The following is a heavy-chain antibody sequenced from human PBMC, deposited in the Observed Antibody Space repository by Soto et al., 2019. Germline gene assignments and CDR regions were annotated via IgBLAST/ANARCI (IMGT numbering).Heavy chain of an antibody. J-gene: IGHJ3*02. CDR2: INSDGSGT. V-gene: IGHV3-74*01. CDR3: ARPAMVRVGAFDI. D-gene: IGHD5-18*01. CDR1: GFTFSSYW. Sequence: EVQLVESGGGLVQPGGSLRLSCAASGFTFSSYWMHWVRQAPGKGRVWVSRINSDGSGTSYADSVKGRFTISRDNAKNTLYLQMNSLIAEDTAVYSWARPAMVRVGAFDIWGQGTMVTVSS.